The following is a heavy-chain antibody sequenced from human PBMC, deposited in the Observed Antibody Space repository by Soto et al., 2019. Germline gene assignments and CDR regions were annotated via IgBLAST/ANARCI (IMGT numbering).Heavy chain of an antibody. J-gene: IGHJ4*02. D-gene: IGHD3-10*01. Sequence: PSETLSLTCAVSGGSISSSNWWSWVRQPPGKGLEWIGEIYHSGSTNYNPSLKSRATISVDTSKNQFSLKLSSVTAADTAVYYCARARITMIRGVMGFFDYWGQGILVTVSS. CDR2: IYHSGST. CDR1: GGSISSSNW. CDR3: ARARITMIRGVMGFFDY. V-gene: IGHV4-4*02.